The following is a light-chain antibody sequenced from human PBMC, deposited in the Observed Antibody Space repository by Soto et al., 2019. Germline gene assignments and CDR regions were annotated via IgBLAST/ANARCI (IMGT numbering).Light chain of an antibody. CDR3: ASYTVRRSKV. CDR2: EVT. Sequence: QSALTQPASVTGSLGQSITISCTGTSGDIDYNRVSWYQQCSGTAPKLIISEVTNRPSGVSDRFSGSKSGYTASLTISGPQREDDADYYCASYTVRRSKVFGGGTKLTVL. V-gene: IGLV2-14*01. CDR1: SGDIDYNR. J-gene: IGLJ3*02.